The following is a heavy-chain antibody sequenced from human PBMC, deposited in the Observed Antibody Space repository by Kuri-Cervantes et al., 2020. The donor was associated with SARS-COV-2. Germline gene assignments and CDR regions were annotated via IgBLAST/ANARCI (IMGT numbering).Heavy chain of an antibody. CDR2: IYYSGST. Sequence: SETLSLTCTVSGGSISSSSYYWGWIRQPPGKGLEWIGSIYYSGSTYYNPSLKSRVTISVDTSKNQFSLELSSVTAADTAVYYCARLYSNYQPCYYYYYMDVWGKGTTVTVSS. CDR1: GGSISSSSYY. J-gene: IGHJ6*03. V-gene: IGHV4-39*01. D-gene: IGHD4-11*01. CDR3: ARLYSNYQPCYYYYYMDV.